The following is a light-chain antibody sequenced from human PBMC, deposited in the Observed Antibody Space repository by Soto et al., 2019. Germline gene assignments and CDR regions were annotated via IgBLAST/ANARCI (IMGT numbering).Light chain of an antibody. Sequence: QSVLTQPASVSGSPGQSITISCTGTSSDVGGYNYVSWYQQYPGKAPKLMIYDVTNRPSGVSNRFSGSKSGNTASLTISGLQAADEADYYSSSCASSSPWVFGGGTQLTVL. CDR2: DVT. J-gene: IGLJ2*01. V-gene: IGLV2-14*01. CDR3: SSCASSSPWV. CDR1: SSDVGGYNY.